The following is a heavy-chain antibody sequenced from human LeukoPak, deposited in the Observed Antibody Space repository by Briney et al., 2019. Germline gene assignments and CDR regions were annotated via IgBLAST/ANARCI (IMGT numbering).Heavy chain of an antibody. CDR2: ISSSSSTI. J-gene: IGHJ6*02. CDR3: ARDRDAFPITIFGVVISRHYGMDV. V-gene: IGHV3-48*01. D-gene: IGHD3-3*01. CDR1: GFTFSSYR. Sequence: PGGSLRLSCAASGFTFSSYRMNWVRQAPGKGLEWVSYISSSSSTIYYADSVKGRFTISRDNAKNSLYLQMNSLRAEDTAVYYCARDRDAFPITIFGVVISRHYGMDVWGQGTTVTVSS.